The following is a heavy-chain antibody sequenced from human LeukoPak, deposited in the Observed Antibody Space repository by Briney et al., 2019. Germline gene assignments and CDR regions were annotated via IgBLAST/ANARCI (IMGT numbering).Heavy chain of an antibody. D-gene: IGHD3/OR15-3a*01. V-gene: IGHV4-38-2*02. CDR3: ARVSPIWTGTNWFDP. Sequence: SETLSLTCTVSGYSISSGYYWGWIRQPPGKGLEWIGSIYHSGSTYYNPSLKSRATISVDTSKNQFSLKLSSVTAADTAVYYCARVSPIWTGTNWFDPWGQGTLVTVSS. J-gene: IGHJ5*02. CDR2: IYHSGST. CDR1: GYSISSGYY.